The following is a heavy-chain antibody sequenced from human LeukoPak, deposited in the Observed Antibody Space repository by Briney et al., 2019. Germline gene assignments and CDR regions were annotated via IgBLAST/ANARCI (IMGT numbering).Heavy chain of an antibody. CDR2: ISYDGSNK. CDR3: ARDRMPDYYYYYMVV. V-gene: IGHV3-30*04. D-gene: IGHD1-14*01. J-gene: IGHJ6*03. Sequence: GGSLRLSCAAAGFTFSSYAMHWVRQAPGKGLEWVAVISYDGSNKYYADSVKGRFTISRDNSKNTLYLQMNSLRAEDTAVYYCARDRMPDYYYYYMVVWRKGTTVTVSS. CDR1: GFTFSSYA.